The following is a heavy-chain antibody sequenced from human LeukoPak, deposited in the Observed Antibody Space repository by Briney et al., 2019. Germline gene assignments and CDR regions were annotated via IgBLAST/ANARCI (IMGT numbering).Heavy chain of an antibody. J-gene: IGHJ4*02. CDR2: IRYDGTNK. V-gene: IGHV3-30*02. CDR1: GFIFSDYG. Sequence: PGGSLRLSCAASGFIFSDYGMHWDRQAPGTGLEWVTFIRYDGTNKYYADSVKGRFTISRDNSKNIVYLQMNSLSSEDTAVYYCAKEGTASKPSDLDYWGQGTLVTVSS. CDR3: AKEGTASKPSDLDY. D-gene: IGHD1/OR15-1a*01.